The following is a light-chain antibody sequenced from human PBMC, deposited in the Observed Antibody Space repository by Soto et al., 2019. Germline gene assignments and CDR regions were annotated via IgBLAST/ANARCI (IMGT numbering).Light chain of an antibody. CDR3: QQYDKWPSLT. V-gene: IGKV3-15*01. CDR1: QSVSSN. Sequence: EIVLTQSPGTLSLSPGERATFSCRASQSVSSNYLAWYQQKPGQAPRLLIYGASTGASGTPARFSGSGSETEFTLTISSLQSEDLAVYYCQQYDKWPSLTFGGGTKVDIK. CDR2: GAS. J-gene: IGKJ4*01.